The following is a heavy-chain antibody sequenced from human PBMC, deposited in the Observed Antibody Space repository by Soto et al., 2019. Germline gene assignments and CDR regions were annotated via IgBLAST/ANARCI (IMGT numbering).Heavy chain of an antibody. Sequence: QVQLQESGPGLVKPSETLSLTCTVSGGSITGYHWSWIRQPPGKGLEWIGYTHGSGITNYNPSLQNRVTISVDTSKNHFSLKLSSVTASDTAVYYCASYIEGGGGRGYWGQGHLLTVSS. J-gene: IGHJ4*02. D-gene: IGHD1-26*01. CDR3: ASYIEGGGGRGY. V-gene: IGHV4-59*01. CDR1: GGSITGYH. CDR2: THGSGIT.